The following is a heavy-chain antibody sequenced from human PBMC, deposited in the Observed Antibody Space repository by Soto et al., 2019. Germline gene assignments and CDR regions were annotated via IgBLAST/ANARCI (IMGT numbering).Heavy chain of an antibody. CDR2: ISDGGSYT. Sequence: GGSLRLSCVASGFIFSDYYMAWIRRAPGKGLEWVSYISDGGSYTNHGNSVRGRVSVSRDDARDSLYLQINNLRVEDTGVYYCARAPGAVNSYAGVDVWGQGTTVTVSS. V-gene: IGHV3-11*05. J-gene: IGHJ6*02. D-gene: IGHD6-19*01. CDR3: ARAPGAVNSYAGVDV. CDR1: GFIFSDYY.